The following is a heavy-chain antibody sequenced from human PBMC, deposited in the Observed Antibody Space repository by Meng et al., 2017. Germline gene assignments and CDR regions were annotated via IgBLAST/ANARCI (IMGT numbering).Heavy chain of an antibody. J-gene: IGHJ5*02. CDR3: ARDKLKTFDP. CDR1: GYTFTSYA. V-gene: IGHV1-3*01. Sequence: QVQLVEAGAGVKMPGASVKVSCKASGYTFTSYAMHWVRQAPGQRLEWMGWINAGNGNTKYSQKFQGRVTITRDTSASTAYMELSSLRSEDTAVYYCARDKLKTFDPWGQGTLVTVSS. CDR2: INAGNGNT.